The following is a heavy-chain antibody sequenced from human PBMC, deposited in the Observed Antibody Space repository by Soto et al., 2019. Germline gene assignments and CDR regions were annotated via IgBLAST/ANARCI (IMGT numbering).Heavy chain of an antibody. Sequence: SVKGSFKASGYTFTSYYMHWVRQAPGQGLEWMGIINPSGGSTSYAQKFQGRVTMTRDTSTSTVYMELSSLTSEDTAVYYCASRGYRYDYWGQGTLVTVYS. V-gene: IGHV1-46*01. J-gene: IGHJ4*02. CDR1: GYTFTSYY. D-gene: IGHD5-18*01. CDR2: INPSGGST. CDR3: ASRGYRYDY.